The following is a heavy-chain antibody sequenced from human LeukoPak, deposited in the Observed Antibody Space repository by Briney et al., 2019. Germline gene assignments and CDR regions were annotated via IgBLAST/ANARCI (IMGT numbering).Heavy chain of an antibody. D-gene: IGHD3-10*01. J-gene: IGHJ4*02. CDR3: ARLHPQRITMVRGVNFDY. Sequence: GGSLRLSCAASGFTFSSYAMHWVRQAPGKGLEWVAVISYDGSNKYYADSVKGRFTISRDNSKNTLYLQMNSLRAEDTAVYYCARLHPQRITMVRGVNFDYWGQGTLVTVSS. V-gene: IGHV3-30-3*01. CDR1: GFTFSSYA. CDR2: ISYDGSNK.